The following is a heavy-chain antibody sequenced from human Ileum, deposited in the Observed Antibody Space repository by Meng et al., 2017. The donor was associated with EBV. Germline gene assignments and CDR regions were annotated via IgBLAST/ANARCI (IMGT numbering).Heavy chain of an antibody. CDR3: AHRLSGSTWDGGYFDY. Sequence: QPPLGESGPTVAIPTAALTLICTFSGFSLTTSGVGVCWIRQPPGKAPECLAIIYWDNDSRYNPSLKTRLAISKDTSKNQVVLTMTNMGPVDTAIYYCAHRLSGSTWDGGYFDYWGQGILVTVSS. V-gene: IGHV2-5*02. D-gene: IGHD6-13*01. J-gene: IGHJ4*02. CDR2: IYWDNDS. CDR1: GFSLTTSGVG.